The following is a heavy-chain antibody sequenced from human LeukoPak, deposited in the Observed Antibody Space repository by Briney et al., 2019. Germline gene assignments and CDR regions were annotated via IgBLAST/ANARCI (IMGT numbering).Heavy chain of an antibody. V-gene: IGHV4-59*11. CDR1: GGSISSHY. CDR3: ARDVTSGWFDP. Sequence: SETLSLTCTVSGGSISSHYWSWIRQPPGKGLEWTGYIYYSGSTNYNPSLKSRVTISVDTSKNQFSLKLSSVTAADTAVYYCARDVTSGWFDPWGQGTLVTVSS. D-gene: IGHD3-10*01. J-gene: IGHJ5*02. CDR2: IYYSGST.